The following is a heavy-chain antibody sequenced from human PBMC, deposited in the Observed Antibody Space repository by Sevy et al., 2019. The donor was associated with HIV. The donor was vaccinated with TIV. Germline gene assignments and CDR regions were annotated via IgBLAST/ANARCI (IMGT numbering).Heavy chain of an antibody. D-gene: IGHD6-13*01. CDR2: ISTSSTYI. Sequence: GGSLRLSCAASGFTFSNYSMNWVRQAPGKGPEWVSSISTSSTYIYHADSVKGRFTISRDDAKNSLYLQMNSLRAEDTAIYYCARDVEQQLADYWGQGTLVTV. CDR3: ARDVEQQLADY. CDR1: GFTFSNYS. V-gene: IGHV3-21*01. J-gene: IGHJ4*02.